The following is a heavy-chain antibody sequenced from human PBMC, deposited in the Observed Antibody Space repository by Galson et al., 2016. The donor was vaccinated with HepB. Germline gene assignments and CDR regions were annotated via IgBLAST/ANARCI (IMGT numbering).Heavy chain of an antibody. CDR3: SRDAYSCSFVYWFDP. CDR2: IKEDGTEK. J-gene: IGHJ5*02. D-gene: IGHD6-13*01. Sequence: SLRLSCSASGLTFSSYWMSWVRQAPGQGLEWVANIKEDGTEKYYVDSVKGRFTISRDNAKNSLYLQMNSLRAEDTAVYYCSRDAYSCSFVYWFDPWGQGTLVTVSS. CDR1: GLTFSSYW. V-gene: IGHV3-7*01.